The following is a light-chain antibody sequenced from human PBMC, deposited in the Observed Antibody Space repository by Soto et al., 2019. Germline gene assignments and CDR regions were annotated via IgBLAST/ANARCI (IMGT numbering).Light chain of an antibody. J-gene: IGKJ4*01. CDR1: QSVSNNY. CDR2: GAS. Sequence: EIVLTQSPGTVSLSPGERATLSCRASQSVSNNYLAWYQQKPGQAPRLLIYGASSRATGIPDRFSGSGSGTDFTLTISRLEPEDFAVYYCQQYGNSPPVTFGGGTKVEIK. V-gene: IGKV3-20*01. CDR3: QQYGNSPPVT.